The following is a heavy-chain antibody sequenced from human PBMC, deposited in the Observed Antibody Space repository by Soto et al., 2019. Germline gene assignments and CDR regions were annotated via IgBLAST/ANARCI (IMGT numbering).Heavy chain of an antibody. D-gene: IGHD5-18*01. V-gene: IGHV3-21*01. CDR2: ISSSSSYI. J-gene: IGHJ3*02. CDR3: ARDGSGYSYAQGIFDI. CDR1: GFTFSIYT. Sequence: EVQLVESGGGLVKPGGSLRLSCAVSGFTFSIYTMNWVRKAPGKGLEWVSSISSSSSYIYYADSVKGRFTISRDNAKNSLHLQMNSLRAEDTAVYYCARDGSGYSYAQGIFDIWGQGTMVTVSS.